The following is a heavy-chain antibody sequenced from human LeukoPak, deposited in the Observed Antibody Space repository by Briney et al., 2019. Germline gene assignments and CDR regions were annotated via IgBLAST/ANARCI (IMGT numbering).Heavy chain of an antibody. V-gene: IGHV4-39*01. Sequence: SETLSLTCTVSGGSISSSSYYWGWIRQPPGKGLEWIGCVYYSGSTYSNPSLKSRVTISVDTSKTQFSLKLSSVTAADTAVYYCASQGDTSGYYRGFDPWGQGTLVTVSS. J-gene: IGHJ5*02. CDR2: VYYSGST. CDR3: ASQGDTSGYYRGFDP. D-gene: IGHD3-22*01. CDR1: GGSISSSSYY.